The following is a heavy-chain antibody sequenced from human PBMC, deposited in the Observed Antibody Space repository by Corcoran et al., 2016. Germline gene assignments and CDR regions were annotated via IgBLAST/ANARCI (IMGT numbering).Heavy chain of an antibody. V-gene: IGHV1-46*01. CDR3: ARLGGGDSSSWSYYFDY. CDR2: INPSGGST. Sequence: QVQLVQSGAEVKKPGASVKVSCKASGYTFTSYYMHWVRQAPGQGLEWMGIINPSGGSTSYAQKFQGRVTMTRDTSTSTVYMELSSRRSEDTAVDYGARLGGGDSSSWSYYFDYWGQGTLVTVSS. D-gene: IGHD6-13*01. J-gene: IGHJ4*02. CDR1: GYTFTSYY.